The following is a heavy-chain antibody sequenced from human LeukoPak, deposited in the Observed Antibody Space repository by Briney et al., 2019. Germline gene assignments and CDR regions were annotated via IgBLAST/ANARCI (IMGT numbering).Heavy chain of an antibody. D-gene: IGHD5-18*01. CDR3: AKEGVDTAMGSFDY. V-gene: IGHV4-59*01. Sequence: SETLSLTCTVPGGSISSYYWSWMRQPPGKGLEWIGYIYYSGSTNYNPSLKSRVTISVDTSKNQFSLKLSSVTAADTAVYYCAKEGVDTAMGSFDYWGQGTLVTVSS. J-gene: IGHJ4*02. CDR1: GGSISSYY. CDR2: IYYSGST.